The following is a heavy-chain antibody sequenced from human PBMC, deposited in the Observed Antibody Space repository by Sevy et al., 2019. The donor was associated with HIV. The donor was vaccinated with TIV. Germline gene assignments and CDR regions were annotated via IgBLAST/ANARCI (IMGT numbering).Heavy chain of an antibody. CDR1: GGTFSSYA. J-gene: IGHJ4*02. D-gene: IGHD3-22*01. CDR2: INPIFGTA. Sequence: ASVKVSCKASGGTFSSYAISWVRQAPGQGLEWMGGINPIFGTANYAQKFQGRVTITADESTSTAYIELSSLRSEDTAVYYCARGGSVVYDSSGYAFDYWGQGTLVTVSS. CDR3: ARGGSVVYDSSGYAFDY. V-gene: IGHV1-69*13.